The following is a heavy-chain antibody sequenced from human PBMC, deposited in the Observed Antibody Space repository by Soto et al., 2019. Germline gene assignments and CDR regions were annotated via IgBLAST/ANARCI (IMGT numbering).Heavy chain of an antibody. J-gene: IGHJ3*01. CDR3: ARGDRGAFDL. CDR2: IHSDGSST. Sequence: SLSLSCAATGIAFSYYRKNWVRQAPGMGLVWVSRIHSDGSSTTYADSVKGRFTISRDNARNTLYRQLNSLRAEDTAVYYCARGDRGAFDLWGQGTVVTVSS. V-gene: IGHV3-74*01. CDR1: GIAFSYYR. D-gene: IGHD1-26*01.